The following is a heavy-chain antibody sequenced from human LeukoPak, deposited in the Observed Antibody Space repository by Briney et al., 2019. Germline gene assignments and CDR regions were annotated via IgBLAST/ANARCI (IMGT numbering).Heavy chain of an antibody. Sequence: SETLSLTCAVYGGSFSGYYWSWMRQPPGKGLEWIGEINHSGSTNYNPSLKSRVTISVDTSKNQFSLKLSSVTAADTAVYYCARNYVRWFDPWGQGTLVTVSS. CDR1: GGSFSGYY. CDR3: ARNYVRWFDP. V-gene: IGHV4-34*01. CDR2: INHSGST. D-gene: IGHD4-11*01. J-gene: IGHJ5*02.